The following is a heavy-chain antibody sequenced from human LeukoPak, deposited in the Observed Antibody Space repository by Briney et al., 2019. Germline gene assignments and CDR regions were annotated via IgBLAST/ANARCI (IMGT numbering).Heavy chain of an antibody. CDR3: ARDSSGWYGGFDY. D-gene: IGHD6-19*01. V-gene: IGHV3-48*03. J-gene: IGHJ4*02. CDR1: GFTFSSYE. CDR2: ISSSGSTI. Sequence: GGSLRLSCAASGFTFSSYEMNWVRQAPGKGLEWVSYISSSGSTIYYADSVKGRFTISRDNAKNSLYLQMNSLRAEDTAVYYCARDSSGWYGGFDYWGQGTLVTVSS.